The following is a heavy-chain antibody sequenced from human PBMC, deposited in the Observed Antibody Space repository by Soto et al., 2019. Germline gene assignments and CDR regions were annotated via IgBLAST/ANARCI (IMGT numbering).Heavy chain of an antibody. CDR1: GYTFSDYG. CDR3: ARDSTGNDYYSGAWFDP. D-gene: IGHD2-21*02. Sequence: QVQLVQSGSEVKKPGASVKVSCKASGYTFSDYGISWVRQAPGKGLEGRGWISVYSGNKRDAQSLQGRVIMTTDTTPSTPYMELRRLRSDDTAVYYCARDSTGNDYYSGAWFDPWGQGALVTVSS. V-gene: IGHV1-18*01. J-gene: IGHJ5*02. CDR2: ISVYSGNK.